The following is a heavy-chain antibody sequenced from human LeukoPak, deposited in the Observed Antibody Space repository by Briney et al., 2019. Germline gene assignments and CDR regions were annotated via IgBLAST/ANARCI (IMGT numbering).Heavy chain of an antibody. V-gene: IGHV3-30-3*01. J-gene: IGHJ4*02. CDR2: ISYDGSNK. CDR3: ASEGKVVPAATTDY. Sequence: GGSLRLSCAASGFTFSSYAMHWVRQAPGKGLEWVAVISYDGSNKYYADSVKGRFTISRDNSKNTLYLQMNSLRAEDTAVYYCASEGKVVPAATTDYWGQGTLVTVSS. D-gene: IGHD2-2*01. CDR1: GFTFSSYA.